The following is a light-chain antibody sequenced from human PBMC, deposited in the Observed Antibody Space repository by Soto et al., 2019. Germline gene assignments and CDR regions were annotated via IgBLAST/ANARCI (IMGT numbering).Light chain of an antibody. J-gene: IGKJ4*01. CDR2: ATS. CDR3: QNYNSAPLT. Sequence: DIQMTQSPSSLSASVGDRVTITCRAIQDISNSLAWYQQKPGEFPKVLIYATSILQSGVPARFSGSGSGTDFTLTISSLQPEDVATYYCQNYNSAPLTFGGGTKVEI. V-gene: IGKV1-27*01. CDR1: QDISNS.